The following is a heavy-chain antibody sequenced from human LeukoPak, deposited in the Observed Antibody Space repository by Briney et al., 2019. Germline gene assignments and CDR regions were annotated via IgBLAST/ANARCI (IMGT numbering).Heavy chain of an antibody. Sequence: PGGSLRLSCAASGFTFDDYAMHWVRHAPGKGLEWVSGISWNSGSIGYADSVKGRFTISRDNAKNSLYLQMNSLRAEDTALYYCAKDFYGSGSYYIFDYWGQGTLVTVSS. CDR1: GFTFDDYA. J-gene: IGHJ4*02. V-gene: IGHV3-9*01. CDR3: AKDFYGSGSYYIFDY. D-gene: IGHD3-10*01. CDR2: ISWNSGSI.